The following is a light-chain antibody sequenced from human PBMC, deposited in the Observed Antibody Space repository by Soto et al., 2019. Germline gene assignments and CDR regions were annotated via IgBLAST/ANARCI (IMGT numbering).Light chain of an antibody. CDR3: TSYTSSNTHV. Sequence: QSVLTQPASVSGSPGQSITISCTGTSSDVGGYNYVSWLQQHPGKVPKLIIYDLSSRPSGVSNRFSGSKSGNTASLTISGLQAEDEADYYCTSYTSSNTHVFGGGTKVTVL. CDR1: SSDVGGYNY. J-gene: IGLJ1*01. V-gene: IGLV2-14*01. CDR2: DLS.